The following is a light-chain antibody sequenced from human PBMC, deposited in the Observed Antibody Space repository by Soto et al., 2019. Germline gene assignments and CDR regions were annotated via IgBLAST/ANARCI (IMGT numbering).Light chain of an antibody. J-gene: IGLJ1*01. CDR1: SSDVGGYNY. Sequence: QSALTQPPSASGSPGQSVTISCTGASSDVGGYNYVSWYQQHPGKAPKLMIYEVSKRPSGVPDRFSGSKSGNTASLTVSGLQAEEEADYYCSSYAGSNNFRYVFGTGTQLTVL. CDR2: EVS. V-gene: IGLV2-8*01. CDR3: SSYAGSNNFRYV.